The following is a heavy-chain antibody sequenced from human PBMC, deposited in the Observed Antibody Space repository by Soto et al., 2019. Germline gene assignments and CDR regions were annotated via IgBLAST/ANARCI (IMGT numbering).Heavy chain of an antibody. V-gene: IGHV3-21*01. Sequence: GGSLRLSCAASGFTFSSYSMNWVRQAPGKGLEWVSSISSSSSYIYYADSVKGRFTISRDNAKNSLYLQMNSLRAEDTAVYYCASDGGSEAYYDSSGSDYWGQGTLVT. J-gene: IGHJ4*02. CDR2: ISSSSSYI. CDR1: GFTFSSYS. CDR3: ASDGGSEAYYDSSGSDY. D-gene: IGHD3-22*01.